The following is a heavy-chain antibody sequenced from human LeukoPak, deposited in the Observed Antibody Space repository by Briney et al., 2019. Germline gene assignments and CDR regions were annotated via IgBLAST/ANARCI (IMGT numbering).Heavy chain of an antibody. CDR2: IYSGGST. CDR1: GFTVSSNY. Sequence: GGSLRLSCAASGFTVSSNYMSWVRQAPGKGLEWVSIIYSGGSTYYADSVKGRFTISRDNSKNTLYLQMNSLRAEDTAVYYCAKEGTARISTWYDNWGQGTLVTVSS. CDR3: AKEGTARISTWYDN. J-gene: IGHJ4*02. V-gene: IGHV3-66*01. D-gene: IGHD6-13*01.